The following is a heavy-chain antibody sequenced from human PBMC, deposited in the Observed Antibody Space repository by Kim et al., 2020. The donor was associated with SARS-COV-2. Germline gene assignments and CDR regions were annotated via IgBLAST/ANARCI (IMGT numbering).Heavy chain of an antibody. CDR2: ISNQGTDK. J-gene: IGHJ4*02. Sequence: GGSLRLSCAASGFAFGNYGMHWVRQAPGKGLEWVAVISNQGTDKYYADSVQGRFTISRDNSKDTLYLQINNLRREDTALYYCAKDQSACRGVNCHSWYGDFDFWGQGTLVSVSS. V-gene: IGHV3-30*18. D-gene: IGHD2-15*01. CDR1: GFAFGNYG. CDR3: AKDQSACRGVNCHSWYGDFDF.